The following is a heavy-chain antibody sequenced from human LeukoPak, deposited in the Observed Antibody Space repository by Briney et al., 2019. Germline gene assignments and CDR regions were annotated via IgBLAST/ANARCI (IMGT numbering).Heavy chain of an antibody. CDR3: ARGPYYFDSSGAFDI. V-gene: IGHV4-4*07. Sequence: PSETLSLTCTVSNGSISSYYWSWIRQPAGKGLEWIGRIYTSGSTNYNPSLKSRVTISVDTSKNQFSLRLSSVTAADTAVYYCARGPYYFDSSGAFDIWGQGTMVTVSS. CDR2: IYTSGST. CDR1: NGSISSYY. D-gene: IGHD3-22*01. J-gene: IGHJ3*02.